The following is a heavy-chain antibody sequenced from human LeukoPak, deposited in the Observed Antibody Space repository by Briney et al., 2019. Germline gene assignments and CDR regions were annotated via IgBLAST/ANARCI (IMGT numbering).Heavy chain of an antibody. CDR1: GFTFSSYE. V-gene: IGHV3-7*01. J-gene: IGHJ5*02. CDR3: ARDIRYSRPYNWFDP. Sequence: GGSLRLSCAASGFTFSSYEMNWVRQAPGKGLEWVANIKQDGSEKYYVDSVKGRFTISRDNAKNSLYLQMNSLRAEDTAVYYCARDIRYSRPYNWFDPWGQGTLVTVSS. D-gene: IGHD6-13*01. CDR2: IKQDGSEK.